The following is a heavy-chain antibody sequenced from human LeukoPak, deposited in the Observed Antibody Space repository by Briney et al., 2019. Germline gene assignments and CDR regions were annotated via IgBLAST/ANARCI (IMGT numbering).Heavy chain of an antibody. CDR1: GGSSSGYY. Sequence: SETLSPTCAVYGGSSSGYYWSWIRQPPGKGLEWIGEIDHSGSTNYNPSLKSRVTISVDTSKNQFSLKLSSVTAADTAVYYCARGYTAMVFGSVLRWFDPWGQGTLVTVSS. V-gene: IGHV4-34*01. CDR2: IDHSGST. D-gene: IGHD5-18*01. J-gene: IGHJ5*02. CDR3: ARGYTAMVFGSVLRWFDP.